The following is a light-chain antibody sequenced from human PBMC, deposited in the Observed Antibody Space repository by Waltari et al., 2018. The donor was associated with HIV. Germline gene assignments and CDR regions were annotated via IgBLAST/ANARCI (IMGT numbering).Light chain of an antibody. CDR1: SSDVGGYNS. CDR3: KSKTSSSTPCV. CDR2: DVS. V-gene: IGLV2-14*03. Sequence: QSALTQPASVSGSPGQSITISCTGTSSDVGGYNSVAWYQQHPGQAPKLIIYDVSNRPSGVPYRVSGSKYGNAASLTISGLQAEDEADYYCKSKTSSSTPCVFGTGTKVTVL. J-gene: IGLJ1*01.